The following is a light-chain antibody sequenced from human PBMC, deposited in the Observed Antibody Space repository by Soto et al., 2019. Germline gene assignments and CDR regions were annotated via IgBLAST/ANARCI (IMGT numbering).Light chain of an antibody. CDR2: GAS. V-gene: IGKV3-20*01. CDR3: QQYGSPIT. CDR1: QSVSSTY. Sequence: EIVLTQSPGTLSLSPGERATLSCRASQSVSSTYLGWYQQKPGQAPRLLIYGASSRATGIPDRFSGSGSGTDFTLTISRLEPEDFAVYYCQQYGSPITFGQGTRLEN. J-gene: IGKJ5*01.